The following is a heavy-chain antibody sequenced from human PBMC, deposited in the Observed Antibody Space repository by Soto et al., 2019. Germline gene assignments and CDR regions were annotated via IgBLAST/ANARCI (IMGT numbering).Heavy chain of an antibody. D-gene: IGHD6-13*01. Sequence: GGSLRLSCAASGFTFSSYAMSWVRQAPGKGLEWVSAISGSGGSTYYADSVKGRFTISRDNSKNTLYLQMNSLRAGDTAVYYCAKDEGYSSSWYWFDPWGQGTLVTVSS. CDR1: GFTFSSYA. J-gene: IGHJ5*02. V-gene: IGHV3-23*01. CDR2: ISGSGGST. CDR3: AKDEGYSSSWYWFDP.